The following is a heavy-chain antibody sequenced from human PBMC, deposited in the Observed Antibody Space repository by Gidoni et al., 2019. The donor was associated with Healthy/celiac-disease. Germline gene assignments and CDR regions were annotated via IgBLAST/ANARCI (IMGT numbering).Heavy chain of an antibody. CDR1: VDTFTSSY. V-gene: IGHV1-46*01. J-gene: IGHJ6*02. D-gene: IGHD6-13*01. CDR3: ARAVIAAAVPYYYYCMDV. CDR2: INPSGGST. Sequence: QVQLVQSGAEVEKPGASVKVSCKASVDTFTSSYLHWVRQAPGQGLEWKGIINPSGGSTSYAQKFQGRVTMTRDTSTSTVYMELSSLRSEDTAVYYCARAVIAAAVPYYYYCMDVWGQGTTVTVSS.